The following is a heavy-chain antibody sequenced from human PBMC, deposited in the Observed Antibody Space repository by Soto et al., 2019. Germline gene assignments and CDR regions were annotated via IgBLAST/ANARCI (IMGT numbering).Heavy chain of an antibody. CDR3: ARLPSRHLVDY. D-gene: IGHD3-3*02. Sequence: SDTLSLTCTVSGSSMNSRGDYWGWIRQPPGKGLEWIGSMFYGVSTYYNPSLKSRVTVSVDTSKNQFSLNLRSVTAADTAVYYCARLPSRHLVDYWGQGTLVTVSS. CDR2: MFYGVST. J-gene: IGHJ4*02. V-gene: IGHV4-39*01. CDR1: GSSMNSRGDY.